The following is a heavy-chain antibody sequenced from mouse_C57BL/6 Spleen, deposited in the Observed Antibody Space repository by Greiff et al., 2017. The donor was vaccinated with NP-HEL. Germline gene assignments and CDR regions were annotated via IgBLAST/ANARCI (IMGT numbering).Heavy chain of an antibody. CDR2: INYDGSST. Sequence: EVKLVESEGGLVQPGSSMKLSCTASGFTFSDYYMAWVRQVPEKGLEWVANINYDGSSTYYLDSLKSRFIISRDNAKNILYLQMSSLKSEDTATYYCAREAELGPYFDYWGQGTTLTVSS. CDR3: AREAELGPYFDY. V-gene: IGHV5-16*01. J-gene: IGHJ2*01. D-gene: IGHD4-1*01. CDR1: GFTFSDYY.